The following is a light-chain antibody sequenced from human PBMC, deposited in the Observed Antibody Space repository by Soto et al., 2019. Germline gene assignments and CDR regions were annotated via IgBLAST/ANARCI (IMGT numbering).Light chain of an antibody. Sequence: QSVLTQPASVSGSPGQSITISCTGTSSDIGAYNYVSWYQQHPGKGPKLMIYEVTNRPSGVSYRFSGSKSGNTASLTISGLQAEDQADYYCSSYTKSNTPPYVFGTGTKLTVL. CDR1: SSDIGAYNY. J-gene: IGLJ1*01. CDR2: EVT. V-gene: IGLV2-14*01. CDR3: SSYTKSNTPPYV.